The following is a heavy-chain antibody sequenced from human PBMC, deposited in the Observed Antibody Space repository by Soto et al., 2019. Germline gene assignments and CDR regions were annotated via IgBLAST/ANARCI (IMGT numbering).Heavy chain of an antibody. CDR1: GFTLSGYG. Sequence: QVQLVESGGGVVQPGTSLRLSCAASGFTLSGYGMHWVRQAPGKGLEWLAVVSYDGANTNYADSVKGRFTISRDNSKNTLYLQINSLRGEDTAVYHCAKDRPLYYYHGMDVWGQGTTVTVSS. J-gene: IGHJ6*02. V-gene: IGHV3-30*18. CDR3: AKDRPLYYYHGMDV. CDR2: VSYDGANT.